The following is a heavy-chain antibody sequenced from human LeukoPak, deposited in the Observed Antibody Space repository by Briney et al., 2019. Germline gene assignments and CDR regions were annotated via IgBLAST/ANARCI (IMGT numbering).Heavy chain of an antibody. CDR3: AAPGNRVSGLFDF. V-gene: IGHV3-74*01. J-gene: IGHJ4*02. D-gene: IGHD3-10*01. Sequence: HPGGSLRLSCEASGLTFNSYWMHWVRQVPGKGLVWVSRINSDGSSTTYADSVKGRFAISRDNAKNTLYLQMDSLRAEDTAVYYCAAPGNRVSGLFDFWGQGTLVTVSS. CDR2: INSDGSST. CDR1: GLTFNSYW.